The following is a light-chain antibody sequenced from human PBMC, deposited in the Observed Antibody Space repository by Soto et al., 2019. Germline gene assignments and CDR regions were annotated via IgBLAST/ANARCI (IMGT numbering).Light chain of an antibody. CDR3: QQYGSAQWT. CDR1: ESVSRNN. Sequence: EIVLTQSPGTLSSSPGERATLSCRPSESVSRNNLAWYQQRPGQAPRLLIYAASNRTRGIPDRFGGSGSGTDFTLTVSRLEPEDYAVYYCQQYGSAQWTFGQGTKV. J-gene: IGKJ1*01. CDR2: AAS. V-gene: IGKV3-20*01.